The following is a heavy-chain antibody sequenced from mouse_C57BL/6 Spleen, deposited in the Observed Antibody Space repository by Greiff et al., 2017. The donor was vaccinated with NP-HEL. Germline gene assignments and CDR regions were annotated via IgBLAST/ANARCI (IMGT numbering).Heavy chain of an antibody. CDR3: AREYDYDWFAY. V-gene: IGHV1-26*01. CDR2: INPNNGGT. D-gene: IGHD2-4*01. J-gene: IGHJ3*01. CDR1: GYTFTDYY. Sequence: EVQLQQSGPELVKPGASVKISCKASGYTFTDYYMNWVKQSHGKSLEWIGDINPNNGGTSYNQKFKGKATLTVDKSSSTAYMELRSLTSEDSAVDYCAREYDYDWFAYWGQGTLVTVSA.